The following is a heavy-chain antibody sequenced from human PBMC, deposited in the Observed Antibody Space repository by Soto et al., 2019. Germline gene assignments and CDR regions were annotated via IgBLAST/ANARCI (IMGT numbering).Heavy chain of an antibody. CDR3: S. CDR1: GASISNSY. Sequence: SETLSLTCAVSGASISNSYWTWIRQPPGKGLEWIGYVRYSGGSDYNSKSTLYLQMNSLRAEDTAVYYCAKDHGTYGPNWIDSWGQGTLVTVSS. J-gene: IGHJ5*01. D-gene: IGHD3-10*01. CDR2: VRYSGGS. V-gene: IGHV4-59*01.